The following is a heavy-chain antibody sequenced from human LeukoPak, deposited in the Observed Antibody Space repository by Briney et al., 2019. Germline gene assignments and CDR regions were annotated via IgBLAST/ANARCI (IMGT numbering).Heavy chain of an antibody. CDR2: ISYDGSNK. D-gene: IGHD6-19*01. Sequence: GGSLRLSCAASGFTFSSYAMHWVRQAPGKGLEWVAVISYDGSNKYYADSVKGRFTISRDNAKNSLYLQMNSLRAEDTAVYYCARVSSTAVAGEVDYWGQGTLVTVSS. CDR1: GFTFSSYA. V-gene: IGHV3-30-3*01. CDR3: ARVSSTAVAGEVDY. J-gene: IGHJ4*02.